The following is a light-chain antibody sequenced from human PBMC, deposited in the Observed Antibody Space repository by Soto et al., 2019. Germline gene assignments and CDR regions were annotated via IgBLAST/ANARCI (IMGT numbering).Light chain of an antibody. J-gene: IGKJ2*01. CDR3: LQHNSYPYT. CDR1: QGIRND. Sequence: DIQMTQSPSYLSASLGDRVTITCRASQGIRNDLDWYQQKPGKAPKRLIYAASSLQSGVPSSFSGSGSGTEFTLTISNLQPEDFGTYYCLQHNSYPYTFGQGTKLEIK. CDR2: AAS. V-gene: IGKV1-17*02.